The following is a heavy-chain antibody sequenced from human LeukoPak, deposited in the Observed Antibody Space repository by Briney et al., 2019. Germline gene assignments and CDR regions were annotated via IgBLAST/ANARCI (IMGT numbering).Heavy chain of an antibody. CDR1: GFTFSSYA. J-gene: IGHJ4*02. CDR2: ISGSGGST. V-gene: IGHV3-23*01. Sequence: GGSLRLSCAASGFTFSSYAMSWVRQAPGKGLEWVSAISGSGGSTYYADSVKGRFTISRDNAKNSLYLQMNSLRAEDTAVYYCARDLRAAAVFDYWGQGTLVTVSS. CDR3: ARDLRAAAVFDY. D-gene: IGHD6-13*01.